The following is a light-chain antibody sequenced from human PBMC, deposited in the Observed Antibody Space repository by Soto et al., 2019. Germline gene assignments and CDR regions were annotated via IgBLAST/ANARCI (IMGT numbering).Light chain of an antibody. CDR2: EVS. CDR1: SSDVGGYNY. V-gene: IGLV2-8*01. CDR3: SSYADSNPNLV. J-gene: IGLJ2*01. Sequence: QSALTQPPSASGSPGQSVTISCTGTSSDVGGYNYVSWYQQHPGKAPKLMIYEVSKRPSGVPDRFSGSKSGNTASLTVSGLHAEDEADYYCSSYADSNPNLVFGGGTKVTVL.